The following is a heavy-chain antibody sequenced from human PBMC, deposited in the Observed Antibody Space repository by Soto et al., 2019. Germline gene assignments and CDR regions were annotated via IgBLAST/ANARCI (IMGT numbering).Heavy chain of an antibody. V-gene: IGHV3-33*01. J-gene: IGHJ4*02. Sequence: GGSLRHSCAAAECAYSSDRIHWVRQAPGKGLEWVAVIWYDGSNKYYADSVKGRFTISRDNSTNTLYLQMNSLRAEDTAVYYCARDLDGHYGPDYWGQGTVVTVSS. CDR2: IWYDGSNK. D-gene: IGHD3-10*01. CDR3: ARDLDGHYGPDY. CDR1: ECAYSSDR.